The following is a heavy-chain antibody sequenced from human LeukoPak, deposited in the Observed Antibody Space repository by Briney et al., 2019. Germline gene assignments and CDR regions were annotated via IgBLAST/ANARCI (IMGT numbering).Heavy chain of an antibody. J-gene: IGHJ4*02. V-gene: IGHV3-21*01. CDR3: AKDGAHYYDSSGYYFGDFDY. D-gene: IGHD3-22*01. Sequence: GGSLRLSCVASGFSFSSYSMNWVRQAPGKGLEWVSSISMSNFYIYYADSVKGRFTISRDNSKNTLYLQMNSLRAEDTAVYYCAKDGAHYYDSSGYYFGDFDYWGQGTLVTVSS. CDR2: ISMSNFYI. CDR1: GFSFSSYS.